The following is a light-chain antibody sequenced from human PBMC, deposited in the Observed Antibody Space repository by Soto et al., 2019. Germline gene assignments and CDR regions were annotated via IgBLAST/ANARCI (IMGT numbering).Light chain of an antibody. CDR1: QSVSSY. J-gene: IGKJ4*01. V-gene: IGKV3-20*01. Sequence: EIVLSQSPAALSLSPGERATLSCRASQSVSSYLAWYQQKPGQAPRLLIYDASNRATAIPDRFSGSGSGTDFTLTISRLEPEDFAVYYCQQYGSSPLTFGGGTKVAIK. CDR2: DAS. CDR3: QQYGSSPLT.